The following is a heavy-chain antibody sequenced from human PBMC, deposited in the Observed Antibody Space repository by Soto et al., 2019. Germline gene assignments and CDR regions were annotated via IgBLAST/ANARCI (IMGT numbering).Heavy chain of an antibody. J-gene: IGHJ6*02. CDR3: AREGYCSSTSCYAGYYYYGMEV. CDR2: TYYRSKWYN. D-gene: IGHD2-2*01. V-gene: IGHV6-1*01. CDR1: GDSVSSNSAA. Sequence: SQTLSLTCAISGDSVSSNSAAWNWIRQSPSRGLEWLGRTYYRSKWYNDYAVSVKSRITINPDTSKNQFSLQLNSVTPEDTAVYYCAREGYCSSTSCYAGYYYYGMEVWGQGTTVTVSS.